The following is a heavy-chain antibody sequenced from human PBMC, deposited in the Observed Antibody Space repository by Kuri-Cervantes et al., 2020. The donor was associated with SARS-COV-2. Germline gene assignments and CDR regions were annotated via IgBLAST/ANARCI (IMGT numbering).Heavy chain of an antibody. J-gene: IGHJ4*02. D-gene: IGHD6-19*01. Sequence: GGSLRLSCAASGFTFSSYAMSWVRQAPGKGLEWVSVISASGASTYYADSVKGRFTISRDNSKNTLYLQMNSLRAEDTAVYYCAKVGTSIAVSGRFDYWGQGTLVTSPQ. V-gene: IGHV3-23*01. CDR3: AKVGTSIAVSGRFDY. CDR1: GFTFSSYA. CDR2: ISASGAST.